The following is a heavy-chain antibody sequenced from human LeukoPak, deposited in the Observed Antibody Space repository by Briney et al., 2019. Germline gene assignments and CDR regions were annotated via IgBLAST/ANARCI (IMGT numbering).Heavy chain of an antibody. J-gene: IGHJ4*02. CDR2: IKQDGSEK. D-gene: IGHD5-24*01. V-gene: IGHV3-7*01. Sequence: PGGSLRLSCAASGFIVSSNYMSWVRQAPGRGREGVANIKQDGSEKYYVDSVKGRFTISRDDAKNSLYLQMNSLRDEDTAVYYCARDAYNLYSFDYWGQGTLVTVSS. CDR3: ARDAYNLYSFDY. CDR1: GFIVSSNY.